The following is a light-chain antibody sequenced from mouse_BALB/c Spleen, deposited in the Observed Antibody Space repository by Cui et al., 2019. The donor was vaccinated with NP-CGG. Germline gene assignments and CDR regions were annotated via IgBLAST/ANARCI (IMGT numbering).Light chain of an antibody. J-gene: IGLJ1*01. CDR3: ALWYSNHWV. CDR1: TGAVTTSNY. Sequence: QAVVTQESALTTSPGETVTLTCRSSTGAVTTSNYANWVQEKSDHLFSGLIGGTNNRAPGVPARFSGSLIGDKAPLTITGAQTEDEAIYFCALWYSNHWVFGGGTKLTVL. V-gene: IGLV1*01. CDR2: GTN.